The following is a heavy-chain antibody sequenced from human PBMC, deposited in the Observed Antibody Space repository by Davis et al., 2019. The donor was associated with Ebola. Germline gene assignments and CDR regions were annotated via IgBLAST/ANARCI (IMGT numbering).Heavy chain of an antibody. CDR1: GFTFSSYA. J-gene: IGHJ5*02. Sequence: PGGSLRLSCAASGFTFSSYAMSWVRQAPGKGLEWVSAISGSGGSTYYADSVKGRFTISRDNSKNTLYLQMNSLRAEDTAVYYCAKDRGGIAAVTAWFDPWGQGTLVTVSS. V-gene: IGHV3-23*01. D-gene: IGHD6-13*01. CDR3: AKDRGGIAAVTAWFDP. CDR2: ISGSGGST.